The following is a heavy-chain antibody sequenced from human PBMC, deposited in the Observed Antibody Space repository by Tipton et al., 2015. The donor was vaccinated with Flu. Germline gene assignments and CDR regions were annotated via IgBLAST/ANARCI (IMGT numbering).Heavy chain of an antibody. CDR1: GGSFSAYY. Sequence: TLSLTCAVYGGSFSAYYWSWIRQPPGKGLEWVGEINHSGSTNYNPSLKSRVTISVDTSKNQFSLKLSSVTAADTAVYYCASKFGSGYYWEPIDYWGQGTLVTVSS. CDR3: ASKFGSGYYWEPIDY. CDR2: INHSGST. V-gene: IGHV4-34*01. D-gene: IGHD3-10*01. J-gene: IGHJ4*02.